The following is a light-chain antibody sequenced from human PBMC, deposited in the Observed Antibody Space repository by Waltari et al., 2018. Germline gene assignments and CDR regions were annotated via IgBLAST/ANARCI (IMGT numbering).Light chain of an antibody. CDR3: QQRSNWPPGALT. CDR2: DAS. CDR1: QSVSSY. Sequence: EIVLTQSPATLSLSPGERATISCTASQSVSSYLAWYQQKPGQAPRLLIYDASNRATGIPARFSGSGSGTDFTLTISSLEPEDFAVYYCQQRSNWPPGALTFGGGTKVEIK. J-gene: IGKJ4*01. V-gene: IGKV3-11*01.